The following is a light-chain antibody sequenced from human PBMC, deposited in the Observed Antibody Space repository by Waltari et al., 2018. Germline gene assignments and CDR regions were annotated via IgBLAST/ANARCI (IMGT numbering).Light chain of an antibody. V-gene: IGKV1-39*01. CDR1: QSVSTS. CDR2: SAS. J-gene: IGKJ1*01. CDR3: HQTDSPPET. Sequence: DIQMTQSPSSLSASVGHSVSITCRASQSVSTSLNWYQQQAGRAPKLLIYSASSLQSGVPSRFRGRGSGTEFTLTIDSLQPEDFATYYCHQTDSPPETFGQGTKVEV.